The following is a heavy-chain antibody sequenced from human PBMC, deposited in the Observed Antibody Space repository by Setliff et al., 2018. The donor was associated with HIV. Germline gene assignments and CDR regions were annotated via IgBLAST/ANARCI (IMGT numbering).Heavy chain of an antibody. CDR2: INPTGDIT. D-gene: IGHD3-3*01. CDR1: GFTFSSDY. CDR3: ARDGASGSGYYWADY. J-gene: IGHJ4*02. Sequence: GASVKVSCKASGFTFSSDYMHWVRQAPGQGLEWMGLINPTGDITFYPQKFQARVTMTRDSSTSTVYLELRSLRSEDTAVYYCARDGASGSGYYWADYWGQGTLVTVSS. V-gene: IGHV1-46*01.